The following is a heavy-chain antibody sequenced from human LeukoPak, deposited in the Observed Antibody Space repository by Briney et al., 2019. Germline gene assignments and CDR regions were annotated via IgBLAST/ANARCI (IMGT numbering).Heavy chain of an antibody. V-gene: IGHV3-23*01. CDR3: AKSRVLAVTGGMDV. D-gene: IGHD2-21*02. Sequence: GGSLRLSCAASGFTFSSYAMSWVRQAPGKGLEWVSAISGSGGSTYYADSVKGRFTISRDNSKNTLYLQMNSLRAEDTAVYYCAKSRVLAVTGGMDVWGQGTTVTVSS. CDR1: GFTFSSYA. J-gene: IGHJ6*02. CDR2: ISGSGGST.